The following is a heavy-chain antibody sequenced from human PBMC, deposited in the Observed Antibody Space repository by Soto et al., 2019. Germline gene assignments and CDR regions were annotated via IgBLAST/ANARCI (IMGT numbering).Heavy chain of an antibody. V-gene: IGHV3-30*18. CDR2: ISYDGSNK. CDR3: AKGSRGIRYFDWFERDEVPYFDY. Sequence: QVQLVESGGGVVQPGRSLRLSCAASGFTFSSYGMHWVRQAPGKGLEWVAVISYDGSNKYYADSVKGRFTISRDNSKNTLYLQMNSLRAEDTAVYYCAKGSRGIRYFDWFERDEVPYFDYWGQGTLVTVSS. CDR1: GFTFSSYG. J-gene: IGHJ4*02. D-gene: IGHD3-9*01.